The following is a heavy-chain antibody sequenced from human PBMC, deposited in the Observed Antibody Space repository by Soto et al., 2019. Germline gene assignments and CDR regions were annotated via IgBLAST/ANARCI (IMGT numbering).Heavy chain of an antibody. V-gene: IGHV3-73*01. Sequence: PGGSLGLSCAPSGFTFSGSAMHWVRQASGKGLEWVGRIRSKSYNYATAYAASVQGRFTVSRDDSRNTAFLQMNSLKIEDTAVYYCTNGKSYWGQGIVVTVSS. J-gene: IGHJ4*02. CDR3: TNGKSY. D-gene: IGHD1-26*01. CDR1: GFTFSGSA. CDR2: IRSKSYNYAT.